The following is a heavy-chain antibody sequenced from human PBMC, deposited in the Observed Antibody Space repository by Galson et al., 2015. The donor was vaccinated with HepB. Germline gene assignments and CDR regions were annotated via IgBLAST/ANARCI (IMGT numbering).Heavy chain of an antibody. D-gene: IGHD1-1*01. J-gene: IGHJ4*02. CDR3: ARTSYIDRSLAFDD. CDR2: ITYDGSQE. V-gene: IGHV3-30*03. Sequence: SLRLSCAASGFTFSNNAMHWVRQAPGKGLEWVAGITYDGSQEYYVDSVKGRFTISRDNSKNTVSLEMKTLRPEDTAMYYCARTSYIDRSLAFDDWGQGTL. CDR1: GFTFSNNA.